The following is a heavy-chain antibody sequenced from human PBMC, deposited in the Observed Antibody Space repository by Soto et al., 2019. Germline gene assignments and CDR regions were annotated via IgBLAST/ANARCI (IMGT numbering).Heavy chain of an antibody. CDR3: ARETLSYGSALDV. V-gene: IGHV3-43*01. D-gene: IGHD3-16*01. J-gene: IGHJ6*02. Sequence: GSLRLSCAASGFRFDEYNIHWVRQAPGKGLEWVSLITWNGANTYYADSVKGRFTISRDGTTKSVSLQTTSLKREDTGLYYCARETLSYGSALDVWGQGTTVTVSS. CDR1: GFRFDEYN. CDR2: ITWNGANT.